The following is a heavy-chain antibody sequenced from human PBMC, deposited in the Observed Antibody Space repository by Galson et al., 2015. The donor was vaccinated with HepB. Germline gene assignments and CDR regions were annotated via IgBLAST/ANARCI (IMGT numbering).Heavy chain of an antibody. CDR1: GFTFNTYA. Sequence: SLRLSCAASGFTFNTYAMNWVRQGPGKGLEWVSAITGGGGGTYYADSVKGRFTISRDNSKNTLYLQMNSLRAEDTAMYFCAKRASSSWAAFDIWGQGTKVTVSS. D-gene: IGHD2-2*01. CDR2: ITGGGGGT. J-gene: IGHJ3*02. CDR3: AKRASSSWAAFDI. V-gene: IGHV3-23*01.